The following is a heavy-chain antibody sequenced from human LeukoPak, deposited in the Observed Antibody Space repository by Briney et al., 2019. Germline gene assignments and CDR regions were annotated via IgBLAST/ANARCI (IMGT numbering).Heavy chain of an antibody. D-gene: IGHD1-26*01. CDR2: ILPIVGVT. CDR3: ARGPIVGATTSPFDY. Sequence: ASVKVSCKVSGGTFNKNVISWVRQAPGQGLEWLGRILPIVGVTHHAQKFQGRVTITADFSTTTAYMELSSLRSDDTAVYYCARGPIVGATTSPFDYWGQGTLVTVSS. V-gene: IGHV1-69*04. CDR1: GGTFNKNV. J-gene: IGHJ4*02.